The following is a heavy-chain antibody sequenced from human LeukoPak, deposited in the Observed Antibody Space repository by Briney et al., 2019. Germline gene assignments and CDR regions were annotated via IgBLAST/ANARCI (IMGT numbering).Heavy chain of an antibody. CDR3: AKAPAVHKSLGY. CDR1: EYIFSSNS. CDR2: ISSSGTYI. Sequence: PGGSLRLSCTAWEYIFSSNSMNWVRQTPGKGLEWVSSISSSGTYIYYADSVKGRFTISRDNAKSSLYLQMNSLRAEDTAVYYVAKAPAVHKSLGYWGQGTLVTVSS. D-gene: IGHD6-13*01. J-gene: IGHJ4*02. V-gene: IGHV3-21*01.